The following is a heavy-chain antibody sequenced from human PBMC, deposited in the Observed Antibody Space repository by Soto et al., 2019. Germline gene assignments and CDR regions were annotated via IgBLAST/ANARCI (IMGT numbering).Heavy chain of an antibody. J-gene: IGHJ6*02. Sequence: QVQLQESGPGLVKPSETLSLTCTVSGGSISSYYWSWIRQPPGKGLEWIGYIYYSGSTNYNPSLKSRVTISVDTSKNQFSLKLSSVTAADTAVYYCARDGAVAGTYYYYGMDVWGQGTTVTVSS. CDR1: GGSISSYY. CDR3: ARDGAVAGTYYYYGMDV. V-gene: IGHV4-59*01. CDR2: IYYSGST. D-gene: IGHD6-19*01.